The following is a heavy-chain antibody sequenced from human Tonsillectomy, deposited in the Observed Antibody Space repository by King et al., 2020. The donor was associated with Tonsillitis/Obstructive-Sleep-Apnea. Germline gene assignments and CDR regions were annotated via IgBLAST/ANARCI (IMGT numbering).Heavy chain of an antibody. CDR2: IYWDDDK. V-gene: IGHV2-5*02. J-gene: IGHJ5*02. CDR3: AHRQGYCTGGNCPRWFDP. Sequence: FTLKESGPTLVQPTQTLTLTCTFSGFSLTTGGVGVGWIRQPPGRALEWLALIYWDDDKQYSPSLKSRVTITKDTSKNQVVLTMTNVDPGDTATYYCAHRQGYCTGGNCPRWFDPWGQGTLVTVSS. D-gene: IGHD2-8*02. CDR1: GFSLTTGGVG.